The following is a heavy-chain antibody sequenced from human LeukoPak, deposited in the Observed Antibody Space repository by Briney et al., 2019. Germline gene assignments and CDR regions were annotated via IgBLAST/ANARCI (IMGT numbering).Heavy chain of an antibody. J-gene: IGHJ4*02. CDR2: ISATGSGT. CDR1: GFTFTSYA. CDR3: AKGTDTSGRQNFDF. V-gene: IGHV3-23*01. D-gene: IGHD2-15*01. Sequence: GSLRLSCEASGFTFTSYAMHWVRQAPGKGLEWVSSISATGSGTFYADSMNGRFTISRDNAKQTFFLQMKSLRPGDTALYYCAKGTDTSGRQNFDFWGQGTLVTVSS.